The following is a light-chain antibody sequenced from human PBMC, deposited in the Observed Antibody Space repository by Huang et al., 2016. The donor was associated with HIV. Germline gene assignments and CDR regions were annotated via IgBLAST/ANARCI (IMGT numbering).Light chain of an antibody. CDR1: QSVRSW. J-gene: IGKJ1*01. Sequence: DIQMTQSPSTLSASVGDRVTIICRASQSVRSWLAWYQQKPGKAPKLLIYQASTLQNGVPSRFSGSGSGTDFTLTISSLQPDDFATYYCQQYSSYIQWTFGQGTKVEI. CDR2: QAS. V-gene: IGKV1-5*03. CDR3: QQYSSYIQWT.